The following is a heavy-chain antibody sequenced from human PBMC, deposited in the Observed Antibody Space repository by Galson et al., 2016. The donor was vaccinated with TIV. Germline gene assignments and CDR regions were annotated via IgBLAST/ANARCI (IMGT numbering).Heavy chain of an antibody. CDR1: GYTFTSYD. V-gene: IGHV1-8*02. J-gene: IGHJ5*02. CDR2: INPDSGNT. Sequence: SVKVSCKASGYTFTSYDINWVRQATGQGLEWMGWINPDSGNTGYVQKFQGRVTMTRNISASTVYMELSSLRSEDTAVYYCARSWSVVAPNWVDPWGQGTLVTVSS. CDR3: ARSWSVVAPNWVDP. D-gene: IGHD2-2*01.